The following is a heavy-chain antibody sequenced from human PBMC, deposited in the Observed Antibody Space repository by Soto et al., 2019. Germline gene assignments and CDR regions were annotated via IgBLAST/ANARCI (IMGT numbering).Heavy chain of an antibody. J-gene: IGHJ4*02. D-gene: IGHD3-3*01. CDR3: ARERVYDFWSGYYRTFDY. CDR2: ISAYNGNT. CDR1: GYTFTSYG. V-gene: IGHV1-18*01. Sequence: QVKLVQCEAEVKKPGASVTVSCKASGYTFTSYGISWVRQAPGQGLEWMGWISAYNGNTNYAQKLQGRVTMTTDTSTSTAYMELRSLRSDDTAVYYCARERVYDFWSGYYRTFDYWGQGTLVTVSS.